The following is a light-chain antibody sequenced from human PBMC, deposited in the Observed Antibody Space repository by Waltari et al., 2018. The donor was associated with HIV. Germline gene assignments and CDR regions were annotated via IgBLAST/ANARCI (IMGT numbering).Light chain of an antibody. Sequence: EIVMTQSPATLSVSPGERVTLSCRARQSISSNLAWYQQKPGQGPRLLIYDASTRATDIPARFSGSGSGTEFTLTISSLQSEDFAIYYCQQYVNWPPYTFGQGTKLEIK. V-gene: IGKV3-15*01. J-gene: IGKJ2*01. CDR3: QQYVNWPPYT. CDR2: DAS. CDR1: QSISSN.